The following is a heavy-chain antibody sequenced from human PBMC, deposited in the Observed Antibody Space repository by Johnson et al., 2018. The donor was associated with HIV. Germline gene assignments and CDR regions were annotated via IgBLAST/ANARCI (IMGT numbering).Heavy chain of an antibody. CDR1: GFTFSSYG. Sequence: QVQLVESGGGVVQPGRSLRLSCAASGFTFSSYGMHWVRQAPGKGLEWVSVIYSGGSTYYADSVKGRFTISRDNSKNTLYLQMNSLRAEDTAVYYCATTNWGTAFDIWGQGTMVTVSS. J-gene: IGHJ3*02. CDR3: ATTNWGTAFDI. V-gene: IGHV3-NL1*01. D-gene: IGHD7-27*01. CDR2: IYSGGST.